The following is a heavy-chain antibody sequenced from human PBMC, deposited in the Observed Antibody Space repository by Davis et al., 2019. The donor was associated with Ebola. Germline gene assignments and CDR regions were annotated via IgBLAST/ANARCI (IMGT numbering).Heavy chain of an antibody. CDR3: ARALRRWYLGPFDY. CDR1: GFTFSSYE. J-gene: IGHJ4*02. D-gene: IGHD4-23*01. V-gene: IGHV3-48*03. Sequence: GESLKISCAASGFTFSSYEMNWVRQAPGKGLEWVSYISRSGSTIYYADSVKGRFTISRDNAKNSLYLQMNSLRAEDMAVYYCARALRRWYLGPFDYWGQGTLVTVSS. CDR2: ISRSGSTI.